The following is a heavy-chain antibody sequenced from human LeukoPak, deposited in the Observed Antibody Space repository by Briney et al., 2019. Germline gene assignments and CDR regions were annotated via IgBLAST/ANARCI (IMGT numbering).Heavy chain of an antibody. V-gene: IGHV1-2*02. Sequence: ASVNVSCKASGYFFTDYYIHWIRQAPAQGLEWMGWIDPNSGGTHHAPNFQGRATMTRDTSSSTVYMDLSRLRSADTAIYYCARSRTPFYYYGMHVWGLGTSVTVSS. J-gene: IGHJ6*02. CDR1: GYFFTDYY. D-gene: IGHD1-1*01. CDR2: IDPNSGGT. CDR3: ARSRTPFYYYGMHV.